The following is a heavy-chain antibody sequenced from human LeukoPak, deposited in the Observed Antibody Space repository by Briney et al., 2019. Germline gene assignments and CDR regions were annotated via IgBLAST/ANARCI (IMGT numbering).Heavy chain of an antibody. CDR1: GGSITTTNF. V-gene: IGHV4-4*02. CDR2: ISLRGRT. CDR3: ARGRGMATILNFDY. Sequence: SGTLSLTCGVSGGSITTTNFWSWVRQPPGGGLEWIGEISLRGRTQYNPSLKSRVNISIDESKNHHYLSLASVTAADTAVYYCARGRGMATILNFDYWGQGTLVTVSS. D-gene: IGHD5-24*01. J-gene: IGHJ4*02.